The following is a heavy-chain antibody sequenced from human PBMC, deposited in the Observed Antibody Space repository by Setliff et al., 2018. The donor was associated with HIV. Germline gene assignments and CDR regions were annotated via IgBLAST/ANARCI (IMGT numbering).Heavy chain of an antibody. CDR1: GGSISSSSYY. D-gene: IGHD2-15*01. Sequence: PSETLSLTCTVSGGSISSSSYYWGWIRQPPGKGLEWIGNIYYSGSTYYSPSLKSRVTISVDPSENQLSLHLSSVTAADTAVYYCAMSYCSSGSCYPKDAFDIWGQGTMVTVSS. CDR3: AMSYCSSGSCYPKDAFDI. J-gene: IGHJ3*02. CDR2: IYYSGST. V-gene: IGHV4-39*01.